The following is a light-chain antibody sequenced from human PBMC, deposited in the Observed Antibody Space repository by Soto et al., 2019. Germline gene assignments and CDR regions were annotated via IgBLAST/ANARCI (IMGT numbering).Light chain of an antibody. Sequence: QSALSQPAAVSGSPGQSITISGTGTSSDVGGYNYVSWYQQHPGKAPKFMIYDVSTRPSGVSTRFSGSKSGNTASLTISGLQAEDEADYYCNSYTTSNTRQIVFGTGTKVTVL. V-gene: IGLV2-14*01. CDR2: DVS. J-gene: IGLJ1*01. CDR1: SSDVGGYNY. CDR3: NSYTTSNTRQIV.